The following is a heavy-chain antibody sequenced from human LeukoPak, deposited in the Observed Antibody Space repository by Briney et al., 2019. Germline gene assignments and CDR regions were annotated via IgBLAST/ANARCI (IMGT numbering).Heavy chain of an antibody. CDR3: ARGSSNWNYDPNLDY. J-gene: IGHJ4*02. V-gene: IGHV4-61*01. Sequence: HPSETLSLTCTVSGGSVSSGSYYWSWIRQPPGKGLEWIGYVYNSGSTNYNPSLKSRVTVSVDMSKNQFSLKLSSVTAADTAVYYCARGSSNWNYDPNLDYWGQGTLVSVSS. D-gene: IGHD1-7*01. CDR2: VYNSGST. CDR1: GGSVSSGSYY.